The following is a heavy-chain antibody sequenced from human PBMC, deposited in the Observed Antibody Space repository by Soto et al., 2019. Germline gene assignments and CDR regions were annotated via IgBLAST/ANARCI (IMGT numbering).Heavy chain of an antibody. CDR3: AITMVSKKQQPGYYYYYYMDV. Sequence: QVQLQQWGAGLLKPSETLSLTCAVYGGSFSGYYWCWIRQPPGKGLEWIGEINHSGSTNYNPSLRSRVTISVDTSKNQFSLKLSSVTAADTAVYYCAITMVSKKQQPGYYYYYYMDVWGKGTTVTVSS. CDR2: INHSGST. D-gene: IGHD6-13*01. V-gene: IGHV4-34*01. J-gene: IGHJ6*03. CDR1: GGSFSGYY.